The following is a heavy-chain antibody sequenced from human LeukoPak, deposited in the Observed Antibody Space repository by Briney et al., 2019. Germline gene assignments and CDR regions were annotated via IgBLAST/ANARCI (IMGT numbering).Heavy chain of an antibody. CDR2: IYYSGST. D-gene: IGHD2-15*01. CDR3: ARAEVALNWFDP. CDR1: GSSISSYY. V-gene: IGHV4-59*01. J-gene: IGHJ5*02. Sequence: SETLSLTCTVSGSSISSYYWTWIRQPPGKGLEWIAYIYYSGSTNYNPSLKSRVTISVDKSKNQFSLKLRSVTAADTAVYYCARAEVALNWFDPWGQGTLVTVSS.